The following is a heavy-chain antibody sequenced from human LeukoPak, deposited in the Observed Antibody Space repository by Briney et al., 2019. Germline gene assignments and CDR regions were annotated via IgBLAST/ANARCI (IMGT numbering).Heavy chain of an antibody. Sequence: PSETLSLTCTVSGYSISSGYYWGWIRQPPGKGLEWIGSIYHSGSTYYNPSLKSRVTISVDTSKNQFSLKLSSVTAADTAVYYCAAIAAAGRKEGITFDYWGQGTLVTVSS. D-gene: IGHD6-13*01. CDR1: GYSISSGYY. V-gene: IGHV4-38-2*02. J-gene: IGHJ4*02. CDR3: AAIAAAGRKEGITFDY. CDR2: IYHSGST.